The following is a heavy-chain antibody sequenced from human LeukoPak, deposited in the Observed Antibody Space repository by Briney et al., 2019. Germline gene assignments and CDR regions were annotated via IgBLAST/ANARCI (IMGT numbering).Heavy chain of an antibody. D-gene: IGHD1-26*01. J-gene: IGHJ4*02. V-gene: IGHV3-23*01. Sequence: PGGSLRLSCAASGITFSSYAMSWVRQAPGKGLEWVSAISAGGGSTYYADSVKGRFTISRDNSKNTLYLQMNSLRAEDTAVYYCAKDRVGAYPDYFDYWGQGTLVTVSS. CDR2: ISAGGGST. CDR1: GITFSSYA. CDR3: AKDRVGAYPDYFDY.